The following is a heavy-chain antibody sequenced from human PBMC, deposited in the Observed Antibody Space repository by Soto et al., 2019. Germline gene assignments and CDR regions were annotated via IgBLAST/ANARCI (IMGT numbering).Heavy chain of an antibody. CDR2: ISSKNGNT. J-gene: IGHJ4*02. CDR1: GYTFSDYG. Sequence: QVQLVQSGAHVKKPGASVKVSCKASGYTFSDYGISWVRQAPGQGLEWMGWISSKNGNTNFAQKFRGRVTMTTDPSTSTVYMELRSLRPDDTAVYYCAREPPETPPDYWGQGTLVTVSS. V-gene: IGHV1-18*01. CDR3: AREPPETPPDY.